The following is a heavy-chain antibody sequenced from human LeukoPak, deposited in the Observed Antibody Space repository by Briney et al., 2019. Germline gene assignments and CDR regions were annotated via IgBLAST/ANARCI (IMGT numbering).Heavy chain of an antibody. CDR1: GGSFSGYY. Sequence: PSETLSLTCAVYGGSFSGYYWSWIRQPPGKGLEWIGEINHSGSTNYNPSLKSRVTISVDTSKNQFSLKLSSVTAADTAVYYCARGSREWSFDYWGQRTLVTVSS. CDR2: INHSGST. J-gene: IGHJ4*02. D-gene: IGHD3-3*01. CDR3: ARGSREWSFDY. V-gene: IGHV4-34*01.